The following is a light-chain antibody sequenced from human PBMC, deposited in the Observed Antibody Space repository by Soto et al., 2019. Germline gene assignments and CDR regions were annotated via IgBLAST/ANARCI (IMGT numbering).Light chain of an antibody. CDR1: QSVLYNSDNKNY. Sequence: DIVMTQSPDSLAVSLGERATINCKSSQSVLYNSDNKNYLAWYQQKAGQPPKLLIYWASTRDSGVPDRFSGSWSGAYFTLTINNLQAEDVAVYYCQQYYTTLSFGGGTKVEIK. V-gene: IGKV4-1*01. J-gene: IGKJ4*01. CDR2: WAS. CDR3: QQYYTTLS.